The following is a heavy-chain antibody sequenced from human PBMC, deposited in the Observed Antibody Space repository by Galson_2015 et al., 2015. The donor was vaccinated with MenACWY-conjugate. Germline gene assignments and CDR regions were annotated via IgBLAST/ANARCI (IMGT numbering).Heavy chain of an antibody. Sequence: SETLSLTCAVSGGSISSSNWWSCVRQPPGKGLEWIGEIYHSGSTNYNPSLKSRVTISVDKSKNQFSLKLSSVTAADTAVYYCAREYSNSTNYCFDYWGQGTLVTASS. D-gene: IGHD6-6*01. CDR1: GGSISSSNW. CDR2: IYHSGST. CDR3: AREYSNSTNYCFDY. V-gene: IGHV4-4*02. J-gene: IGHJ4*02.